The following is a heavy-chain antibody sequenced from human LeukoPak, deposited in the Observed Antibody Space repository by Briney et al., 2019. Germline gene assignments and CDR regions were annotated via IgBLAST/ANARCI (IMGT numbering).Heavy chain of an antibody. CDR2: INPNSGGT. CDR3: AREAIVVVPAAMDH. V-gene: IGHV1-2*02. J-gene: IGHJ4*02. D-gene: IGHD2-2*01. CDR1: GYTFTGYY. Sequence: ASVKVSCKASGYTFTGYYMHWVRQAPGQGLEWMGWINPNSGGTNYAQKFQGRVTMTRDTSISTAYMELSRLRSDDTAVYYCAREAIVVVPAAMDHWGQGTLVTVSS.